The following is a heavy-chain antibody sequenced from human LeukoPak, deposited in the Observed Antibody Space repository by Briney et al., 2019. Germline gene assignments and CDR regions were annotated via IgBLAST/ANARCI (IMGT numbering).Heavy chain of an antibody. V-gene: IGHV3-48*02. CDR2: ISSSSSTI. CDR1: GFTFSSYS. J-gene: IGHJ4*02. CDR3: TALPLGTYYYDSSGYNSASVL. Sequence: PGGALVLSCAASGFTFSSYSMNWVRPAPGKGLGWVSYISSSSSTIYYADSVKGRFTISRDNAKNSLYLQMNSLRDEDTAVYYCTALPLGTYYYDSSGYNSASVLWGQGTLVTVSS. D-gene: IGHD3-22*01.